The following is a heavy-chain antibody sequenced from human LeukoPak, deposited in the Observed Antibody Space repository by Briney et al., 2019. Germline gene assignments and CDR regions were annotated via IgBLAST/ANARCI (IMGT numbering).Heavy chain of an antibody. Sequence: GASVKVSCKASGYTFTSYDINWVRQATGQGLEWLGWMNPSSGNTGYAQKFQGGVTMTRDTSISTAYMELSSLGSEDTAVYYCAREPIPHYYDSSGYTPGGYWGQGTLVTVSS. D-gene: IGHD3-22*01. CDR1: GYTFTSYD. CDR3: AREPIPHYYDSSGYTPGGY. V-gene: IGHV1-8*01. CDR2: MNPSSGNT. J-gene: IGHJ4*02.